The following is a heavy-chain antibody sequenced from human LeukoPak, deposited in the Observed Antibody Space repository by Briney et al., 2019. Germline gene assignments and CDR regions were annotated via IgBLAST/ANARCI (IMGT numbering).Heavy chain of an antibody. D-gene: IGHD1-26*01. CDR2: ISSSGSTI. J-gene: IGHJ4*02. V-gene: IGHV3-11*01. Sequence: PGGSLRLSCAASGFTFSDYYMSWIRQAPGKGLEWVSYISSSGSTIYYADSVKGRFTISRDNSKNTLYLQMNSLRAEDTAVYYCARANPKWYLDYWGQGALVTVSS. CDR1: GFTFSDYY. CDR3: ARANPKWYLDY.